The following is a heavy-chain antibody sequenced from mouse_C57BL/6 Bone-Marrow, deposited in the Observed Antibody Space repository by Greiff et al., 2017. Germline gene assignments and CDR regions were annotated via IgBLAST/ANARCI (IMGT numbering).Heavy chain of an antibody. D-gene: IGHD4-1*01. CDR3: ARELTEMSYYFDY. CDR1: GFTFSDYG. Sequence: EVMLVESGGGLVKPGGSLKLSCAASGFTFSDYGMPWVRQAPEKGLEWVAYISSGSSTIYYADTVQGRFTISRVNAKNTLFLQMTSQRSEDTYMYICARELTEMSYYFDYWGQGTTRTVSS. CDR2: ISSGSSTI. V-gene: IGHV5-17*01. J-gene: IGHJ2*01.